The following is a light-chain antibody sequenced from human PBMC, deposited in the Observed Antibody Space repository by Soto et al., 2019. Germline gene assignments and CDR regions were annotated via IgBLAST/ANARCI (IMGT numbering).Light chain of an antibody. CDR3: QQYNSYSPT. Sequence: DIQMTQSPSSLSASVGDRVTITCRASQSISSYLNWYQQKPGKAPKLLIYKASTLKSGVPSRFSGSGSETEFTLTISGLQPGDSATYYCQQYNSYSPTFGQGTKVDIK. J-gene: IGKJ1*01. CDR1: QSISSY. CDR2: KAS. V-gene: IGKV1-5*03.